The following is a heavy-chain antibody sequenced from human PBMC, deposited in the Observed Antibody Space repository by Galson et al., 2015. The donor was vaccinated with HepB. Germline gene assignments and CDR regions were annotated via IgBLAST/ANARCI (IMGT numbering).Heavy chain of an antibody. V-gene: IGHV5-10-1*01. CDR1: GSSFTSNW. D-gene: IGHD6-13*01. Sequence: QSGAEVKKPGESLRISCKGSGSSFTSNWISWERQMPGKGLEWMGRIDPSDSYTNYSPSFQGHVTISADKSISTAYLQWSSLKASDTAMYYCASRSSTFLYYGMDVWGQGTTVTVSS. J-gene: IGHJ6*02. CDR2: IDPSDSYT. CDR3: ASRSSTFLYYGMDV.